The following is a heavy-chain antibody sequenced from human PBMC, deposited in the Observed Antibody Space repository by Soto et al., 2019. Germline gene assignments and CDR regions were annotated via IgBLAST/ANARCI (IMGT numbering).Heavy chain of an antibody. CDR2: IKKKTDGGTA. V-gene: IGHV3-15*01. CDR1: GFSFSNAW. Sequence: PGGSLRLSCAAYGFSFSNAWMSWVRQAPGKGLEWLGHIKKKTDGGTADYAAPVKGRFTISRDDSKNTLYLQMNSLRTEDTAVYYCRTQWLDWGQGTLVTVSS. D-gene: IGHD6-19*01. CDR3: RTQWLD. J-gene: IGHJ4*02.